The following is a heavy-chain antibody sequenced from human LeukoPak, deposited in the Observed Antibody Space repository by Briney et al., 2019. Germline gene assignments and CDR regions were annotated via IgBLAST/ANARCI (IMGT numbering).Heavy chain of an antibody. D-gene: IGHD3-22*01. CDR3: ARPLYDTSGYYAH. Sequence: GGSLRLSCAASGFTFSSFWMYWVRQAPGKGLVWVSRIKGDGSSTSYAESVKGRFTITRDNAESTLYLQMNSLRAEDTAVYYCARPLYDTSGYYAHWGQGTLVTVSS. CDR2: IKGDGSST. J-gene: IGHJ4*02. V-gene: IGHV3-74*01. CDR1: GFTFSSFW.